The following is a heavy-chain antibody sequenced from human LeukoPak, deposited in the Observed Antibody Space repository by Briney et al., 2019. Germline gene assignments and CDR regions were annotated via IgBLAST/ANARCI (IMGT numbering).Heavy chain of an antibody. D-gene: IGHD3-10*01. CDR2: INTDGSST. Sequence: GGSLRLSCAASGFTFSSYWMHWVRQAPGKGLVWVSRINTDGSSTSYADSVKGRFTISRDNAKNTVYLQMNSLRAEDTAVYYCASPETGGFFDYWGQGILVTVSS. CDR3: ASPETGGFFDY. V-gene: IGHV3-74*01. J-gene: IGHJ4*02. CDR1: GFTFSSYW.